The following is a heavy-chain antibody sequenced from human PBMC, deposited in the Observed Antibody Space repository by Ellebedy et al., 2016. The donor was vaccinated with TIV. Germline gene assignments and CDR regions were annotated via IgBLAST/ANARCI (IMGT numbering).Heavy chain of an antibody. CDR3: AREGEGYSGYYYFDC. CDR1: GFAFSSYG. V-gene: IGHV3-33*01. J-gene: IGHJ4*02. D-gene: IGHD5-12*01. Sequence: GESLKISCAASGFAFSSYGMHWVRQAPGKGLEWVALIWFDGSNEYYADSVRGRFTISRDNSKNTLYLQMNSLRAEDTAVYYCAREGEGYSGYYYFDCWGQGTLVTVSS. CDR2: IWFDGSNE.